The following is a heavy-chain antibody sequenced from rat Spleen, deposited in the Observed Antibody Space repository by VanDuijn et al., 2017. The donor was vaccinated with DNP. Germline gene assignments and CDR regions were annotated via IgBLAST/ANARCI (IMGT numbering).Heavy chain of an antibody. CDR1: GFTFNNYW. CDR2: ITNTGGST. D-gene: IGHD1-1*01. V-gene: IGHV5-31*01. Sequence: EVQLVESGGGLVQPGRSLKLSCVASGFTFNNYWMTWIRQAPGKGLEWVASITNTGGSTYYPDSVKGRFTISRDNAKSTLYLQMNSLRSEDTATYYCTRDRIDYYSANFDYWGQGVMVTVSS. J-gene: IGHJ2*01. CDR3: TRDRIDYYSANFDY.